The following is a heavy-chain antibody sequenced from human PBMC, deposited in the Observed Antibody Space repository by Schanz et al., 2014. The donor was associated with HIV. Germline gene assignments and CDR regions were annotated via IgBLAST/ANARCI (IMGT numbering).Heavy chain of an antibody. D-gene: IGHD2-21*02. Sequence: EVPLLESGGGLAQPGGSQRLSCAASGFAFSDYAMSWVRQAPGKGLEWVSSISAGGRDTYYADSVKGRFTISRDNSKNTLYLQMNRLRAEDTAIYYCARDRMTANWKNAMDVWGQGTTVTVSS. J-gene: IGHJ6*02. CDR1: GFAFSDYA. V-gene: IGHV3-23*01. CDR3: ARDRMTANWKNAMDV. CDR2: ISAGGRDT.